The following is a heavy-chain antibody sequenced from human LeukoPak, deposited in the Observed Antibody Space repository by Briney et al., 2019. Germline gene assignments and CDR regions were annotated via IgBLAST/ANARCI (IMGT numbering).Heavy chain of an antibody. J-gene: IGHJ4*02. Sequence: PSETLSLTCTVSGGSISSGYYYWSWIRQPAGKGLEWIGRVYTSGSTNYNPSLKSRVTISIDTSKNQFSLKLSSVTAADTAVYYCARDRGGSCSGDNCYGFDYWGQGTLVTVSS. V-gene: IGHV4-61*02. D-gene: IGHD2-15*01. CDR3: ARDRGGSCSGDNCYGFDY. CDR2: VYTSGST. CDR1: GGSISSGYYY.